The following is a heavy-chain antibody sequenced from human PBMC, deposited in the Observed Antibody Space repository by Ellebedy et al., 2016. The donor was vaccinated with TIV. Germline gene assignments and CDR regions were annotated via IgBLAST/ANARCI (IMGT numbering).Heavy chain of an antibody. CDR2: ISGSGGST. CDR1: GFTFSSYA. Sequence: GGSLRLSXAASGFTFSSYAMSWVRQAPGKGLEWVSAISGSGGSTYYADSVKGRFTISRDNSKITLYLQMNSLRAEDTAVYYCAKDPAAGTSYYYYYGMDVWGQGTTVTVSS. D-gene: IGHD6-13*01. V-gene: IGHV3-23*01. J-gene: IGHJ6*02. CDR3: AKDPAAGTSYYYYYGMDV.